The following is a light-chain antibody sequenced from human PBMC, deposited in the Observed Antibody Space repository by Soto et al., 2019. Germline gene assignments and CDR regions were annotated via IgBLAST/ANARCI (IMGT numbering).Light chain of an antibody. CDR3: AAWDDSLNGYV. V-gene: IGLV1-44*01. CDR1: SSNIGSNT. Sequence: QSVLTQPPSASVTPGQRVTISCSGSSSNIGSNTVNWYQQLPGTAPKLLIYSDNQRPSGVPDRFSGSESGTSASLAISGLQSEDEADYYCAAWDDSLNGYVFGTGTKVTVL. CDR2: SDN. J-gene: IGLJ1*01.